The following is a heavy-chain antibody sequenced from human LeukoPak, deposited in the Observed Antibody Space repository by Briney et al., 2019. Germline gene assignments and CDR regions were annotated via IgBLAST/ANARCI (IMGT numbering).Heavy chain of an antibody. CDR2: INDAGRTT. J-gene: IGHJ4*02. CDR1: GFTFNTYA. CDR3: TNQPILAGSIDS. Sequence: PGGSLRLSCATSGFTFNTYAMNWVRRAPGKGLEWVSTINDAGRTTYYADSVKGRFTISRDNSKNTVYLQMNNLRAEDTALYYCTNQPILAGSIDSWGQGTLVIVSS. V-gene: IGHV3-23*01. D-gene: IGHD3-9*01.